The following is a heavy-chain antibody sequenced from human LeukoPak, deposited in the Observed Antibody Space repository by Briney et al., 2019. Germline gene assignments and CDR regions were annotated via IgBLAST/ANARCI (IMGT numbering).Heavy chain of an antibody. CDR1: GFTFDDYA. D-gene: IGHD6-25*01. V-gene: IGHV3-9*03. Sequence: PGRSLRLSCAASGFTFDDYAMHWVRQPPGKGLEWVSGISWNSGSIGYADSVKGRFTISRDNAKNSLYLQMNSLRAEDMALYYCAKGGIATARDAFDIWGRGTMVTVSS. J-gene: IGHJ3*02. CDR3: AKGGIATARDAFDI. CDR2: ISWNSGSI.